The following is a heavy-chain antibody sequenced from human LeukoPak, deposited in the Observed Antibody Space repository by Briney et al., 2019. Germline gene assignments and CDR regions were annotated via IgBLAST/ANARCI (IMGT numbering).Heavy chain of an antibody. V-gene: IGHV3-21*06. D-gene: IGHD1-26*01. CDR1: GFTFSTYA. CDR3: AIRPEYSGSYYGPPDY. CDR2: IGGSSTSL. J-gene: IGHJ4*02. Sequence: PGGSLRLSCAASGFTFSTYAMNWVRQAPGEGLEWVSSIGGSSTSLYYADSLKGRFTISRDNAKNSLYLQMNSLRAEDTAVYYCAIRPEYSGSYYGPPDYWGQGTLVTVSS.